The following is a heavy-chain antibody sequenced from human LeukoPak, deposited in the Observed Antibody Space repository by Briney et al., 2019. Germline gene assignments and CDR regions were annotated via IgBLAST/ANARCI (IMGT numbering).Heavy chain of an antibody. V-gene: IGHV3-7*01. CDR2: IKQDGSEK. Sequence: GGSLRLSCAASGFTFSSYWMSWVRQAPGKGLEWVANIKQDGSEKYYVDSVKGRFTISRDNAKNSLYLQMNSLRAEDTAVYYCARAEIMITFGGVIGPVDYWGQGTLVTVSS. CDR1: GFTFSSYW. D-gene: IGHD3-16*02. CDR3: ARAEIMITFGGVIGPVDY. J-gene: IGHJ4*02.